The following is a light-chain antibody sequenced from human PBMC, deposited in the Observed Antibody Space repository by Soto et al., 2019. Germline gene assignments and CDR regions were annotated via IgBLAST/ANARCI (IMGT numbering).Light chain of an antibody. J-gene: IGKJ1*01. V-gene: IGKV3-15*01. CDR1: QSVSTN. CDR3: QHYNDWPQT. Sequence: EIVMTQSPGTLSLSPGERTTLSCRASQSVSTNLAWYQQIPGQGPRLLIYGASTRATGIPARFSCSGSGTEFTLAISSLQSEDFAVYYCQHYNDWPQTFGLGTKVDIK. CDR2: GAS.